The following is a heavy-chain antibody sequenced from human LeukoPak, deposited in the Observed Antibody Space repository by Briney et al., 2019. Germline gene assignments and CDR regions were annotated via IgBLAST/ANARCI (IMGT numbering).Heavy chain of an antibody. CDR3: ARALAMDNPLFDY. CDR1: GFTVSSNY. CDR2: ISYDGSNK. V-gene: IGHV3-30-3*01. J-gene: IGHJ4*02. D-gene: IGHD5-18*01. Sequence: GGSLRLSCAASGFTVSSNYMSWVRQAPGKGLEWVAVISYDGSNKYYADSVKGRFTISRDNSKNTLYLQMNSLRAEDTAVYHCARALAMDNPLFDYWGQGTLVTVSS.